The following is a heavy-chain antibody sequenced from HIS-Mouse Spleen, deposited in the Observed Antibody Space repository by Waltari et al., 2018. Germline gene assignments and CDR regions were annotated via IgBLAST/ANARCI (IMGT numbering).Heavy chain of an antibody. CDR3: ARDGLKSYDYVWGSYRLDY. J-gene: IGHJ4*02. D-gene: IGHD3-16*02. CDR1: GYTFTSYG. V-gene: IGHV1-18*01. CDR2: ISAYNGNT. Sequence: QVQLVQSGAEVKKPGASVKVSCKASGYTFTSYGISWVRQAPGQGLEWMGWISAYNGNTNYAQKLQGRVTMNTDTSTSTAYMELRSLRSDDTAVYYCARDGLKSYDYVWGSYRLDYWGQGTLVTVSS.